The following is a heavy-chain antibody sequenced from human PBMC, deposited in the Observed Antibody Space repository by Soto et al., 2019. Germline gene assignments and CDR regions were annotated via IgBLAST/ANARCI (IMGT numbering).Heavy chain of an antibody. CDR3: ARVPTGGYDWV. CDR2: INSDGSTT. V-gene: IGHV3-74*01. Sequence: EVQLLESGGGLIQPGASLRLSCAASGFTFSTHWMHWVRQGPGKGLVWVSRINSDGSTTNYVDSVKGRFTISRDNAKNTVYLQMNSLRAEDTSVYYCARVPTGGYDWVWGQGTLVTVSS. D-gene: IGHD5-12*01. J-gene: IGHJ4*02. CDR1: GFTFSTHW.